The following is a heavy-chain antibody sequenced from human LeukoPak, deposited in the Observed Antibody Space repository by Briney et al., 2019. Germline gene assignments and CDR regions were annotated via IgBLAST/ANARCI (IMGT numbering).Heavy chain of an antibody. CDR3: AGIPVFGVVLHQEPV. V-gene: IGHV1-69*10. CDR1: GGTFSDYA. J-gene: IGHJ6*04. CDR2: FIPVLGTA. Sequence: ASVKVSCKAAGGTFSDYARNWGRRAPGQGLEWMGVFIPVLGTANSTQNFQDRVSITADISTHTVYMELSSLKSEDTAVYFCAGIPVFGVVLHQEPVWGKGTTVTVSS. D-gene: IGHD2-8*01.